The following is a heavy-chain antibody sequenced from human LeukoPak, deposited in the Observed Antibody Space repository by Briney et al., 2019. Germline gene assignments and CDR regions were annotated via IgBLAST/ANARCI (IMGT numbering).Heavy chain of an antibody. D-gene: IGHD4-17*01. V-gene: IGHV3-64*04. CDR2: ISSNGGST. CDR3: ARFNYGDYVALDY. CDR1: GFTFSSYA. J-gene: IGHJ4*02. Sequence: GGSLRLSCSASGFTFSSYAMHWVRQAPGKGLEYVSAISSNGGSTYYADSVKGRFTISRDNAKNSLYLQMNSLRAEDTAVYYCARFNYGDYVALDYRGQGTLVTVSS.